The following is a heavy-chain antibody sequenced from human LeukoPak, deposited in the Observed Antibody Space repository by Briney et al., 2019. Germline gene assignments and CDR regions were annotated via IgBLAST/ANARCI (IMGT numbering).Heavy chain of an antibody. CDR3: ASRMTTVKTFIFDY. CDR2: IIPIFGTA. CDR1: GGTFSSYA. V-gene: IGHV1-69*13. Sequence: SVKVSCEASGGTFSSYAISWVRQAPGQGLEWMGGIIPIFGTANYAQKFQGRVTITADESTSTAYMELSSLRSEGTAVYYCASRMTTVKTFIFDYWGQGTLVTVSS. D-gene: IGHD4-17*01. J-gene: IGHJ4*02.